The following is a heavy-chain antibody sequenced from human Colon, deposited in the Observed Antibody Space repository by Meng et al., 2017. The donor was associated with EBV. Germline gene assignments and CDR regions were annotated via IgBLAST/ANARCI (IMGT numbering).Heavy chain of an antibody. CDR3: AREWLLHY. V-gene: IGHV3-23*01. J-gene: IGHJ4*02. Sequence: EVQLLESGGGWVHPGGSLRLSCAASGFTFNSYAMNWVRQAPGKGLEWVSAISGSGGNTFYADSVKGRFTISRDNSKNTLYLQMNSLRAEDTAVYYCAREWLLHYWGQGTLVTVSS. D-gene: IGHD3-3*01. CDR1: GFTFNSYA. CDR2: ISGSGGNT.